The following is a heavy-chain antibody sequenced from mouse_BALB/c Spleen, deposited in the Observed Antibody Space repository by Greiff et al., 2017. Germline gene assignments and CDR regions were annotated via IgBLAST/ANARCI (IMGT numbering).Heavy chain of an antibody. CDR1: GYTFTSYW. CDR2: IYPGDGDT. Sequence: QVQLQQSGAELARPGASVKLSCKASGYTFTSYWMQWVKQRPGQGLEWIGAIYPGDGDTRYTQKFKGKATLTADKSSSTAYMQLSSLASEDSAVYYCARGDSYYGKGYYAMDYWGQGTSVTVSS. J-gene: IGHJ4*01. D-gene: IGHD2-10*01. CDR3: ARGDSYYGKGYYAMDY. V-gene: IGHV1-87*01.